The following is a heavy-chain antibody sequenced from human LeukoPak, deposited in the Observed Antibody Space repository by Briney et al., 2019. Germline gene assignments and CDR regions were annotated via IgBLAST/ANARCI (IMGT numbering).Heavy chain of an antibody. CDR3: ARVGYDILTGYWVYFDY. CDR2: ISAYNGNT. Sequence: ASVTVSCKASGYTFTSYGISWVRQAPGQGLEWMGWISAYNGNTNYAQKLQGRVTMTTDTSTSTAYMELRSLRSDDTAVYYCARVGYDILTGYWVYFDYWGQGTLVTVSS. D-gene: IGHD3-9*01. CDR1: GYTFTSYG. J-gene: IGHJ4*02. V-gene: IGHV1-18*04.